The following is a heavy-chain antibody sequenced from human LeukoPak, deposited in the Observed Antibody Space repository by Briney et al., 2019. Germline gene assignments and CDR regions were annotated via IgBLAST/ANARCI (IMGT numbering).Heavy chain of an antibody. J-gene: IGHJ6*03. V-gene: IGHV4-59*11. D-gene: IGHD6-13*01. CDR1: GDSISMHY. CDR2: IEHTGST. Sequence: SETLSLTCSVSGDSISMHYWSWIRQPPGKGLEWIGYIEHTGSTNYNPSLNSRVTISRDTSKNHFSLELSSVTAADTAVYFCARGRVSSSSRSSTYYYYFYMDIWGKGTTVTVSS. CDR3: ARGRVSSSSRSSTYYYYFYMDI.